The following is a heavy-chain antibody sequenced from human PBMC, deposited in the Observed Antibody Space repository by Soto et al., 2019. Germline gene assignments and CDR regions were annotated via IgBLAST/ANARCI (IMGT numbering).Heavy chain of an antibody. Sequence: QVQLVQSGAEVKKPGSSVKVSCKAPGGTFSSYAISWVRQAPGQGLEWMGGIIPIFGTANYAQKFQGRVTITADESTSTAYMELSSLRSEDTAVYYCARGPGSGGPVTLVLYYWGQGTLVTVSS. CDR1: GGTFSSYA. CDR2: IIPIFGTA. CDR3: ARGPGSGGPVTLVLYY. V-gene: IGHV1-69*01. D-gene: IGHD2-15*01. J-gene: IGHJ4*02.